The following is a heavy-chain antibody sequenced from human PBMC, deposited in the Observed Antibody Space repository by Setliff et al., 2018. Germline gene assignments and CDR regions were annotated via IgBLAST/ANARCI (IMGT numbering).Heavy chain of an antibody. J-gene: IGHJ6*03. Sequence: GASVKVSCKASGGTFSSYGISWVRQAPGQGLERMGGTIPIFGSTNYAQKFQDRVTIITDESTSTAYMELRSLRTEDTAVYYCAREGVDTRSSTDYRYYMDVWGKGTTVTVSS. CDR2: TIPIFGST. D-gene: IGHD5-18*01. CDR1: GGTFSSYG. CDR3: AREGVDTRSSTDYRYYMDV. V-gene: IGHV1-69*05.